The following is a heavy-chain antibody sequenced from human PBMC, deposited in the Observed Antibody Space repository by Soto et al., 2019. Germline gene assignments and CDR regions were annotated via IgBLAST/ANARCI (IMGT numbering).Heavy chain of an antibody. J-gene: IGHJ4*02. CDR3: ARSGFTIFGVVIKQEALDY. D-gene: IGHD3-3*01. Sequence: GGSLRLSCAASGFTFSSYWMSWVRQAPGKGLEWVANIKQDGSEKYYVDSVKGRFTISRDNAKNSLYLQMNSLRAEDTAVYYCARSGFTIFGVVIKQEALDYWGQGTLVTVSS. CDR1: GFTFSSYW. V-gene: IGHV3-7*01. CDR2: IKQDGSEK.